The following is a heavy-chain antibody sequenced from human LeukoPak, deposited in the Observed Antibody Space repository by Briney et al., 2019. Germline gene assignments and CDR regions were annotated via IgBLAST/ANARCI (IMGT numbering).Heavy chain of an antibody. CDR3: ASTYYYDSSGSRLVDY. Sequence: GGSLRLSCAASGFTVSSHYMSWVRQAPGKGLEWVSVIYSGGSTYYADSVKGRFTISRDNSKNTLYLQMNSLRAEDTAVYYCASTYYYDSSGSRLVDYWGQGTLVTVSS. D-gene: IGHD3-22*01. V-gene: IGHV3-53*01. CDR2: IYSGGST. CDR1: GFTVSSHY. J-gene: IGHJ4*02.